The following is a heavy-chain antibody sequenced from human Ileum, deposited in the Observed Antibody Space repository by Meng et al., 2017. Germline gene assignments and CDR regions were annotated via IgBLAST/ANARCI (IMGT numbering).Heavy chain of an antibody. CDR1: GGSISISNW. CDR3: ARVRCASVSCYGDSYFDY. CDR2: IYHTGGT. Sequence: QVQLQESGPGLVKPSGTLPLTCAVSGGSISISNWWTWVRQPPGKGLEWIGEIYHTGGTNYNPSLKRRVTISVDKSKNQFSLEVTSVTAADTAVYYCARVRCASVSCYGDSYFDYWCQGILVTVSS. D-gene: IGHD2-15*01. V-gene: IGHV4-4*02. J-gene: IGHJ4*02.